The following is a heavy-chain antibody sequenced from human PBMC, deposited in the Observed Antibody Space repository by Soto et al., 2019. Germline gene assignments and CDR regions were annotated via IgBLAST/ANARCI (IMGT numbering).Heavy chain of an antibody. CDR1: GGFVSSGSYY. D-gene: IGHD1-1*01. CDR2: MSHSGGT. Sequence: QVQLQQWGAGLLKPSETLSLTCAVYGGFVSSGSYYWSWIRQPPGKGLEWFGDMSHSGGTHFNPSLKSRVTISVDTSKNQFSLKMSYVTAADTALYYCARVERGTATTVVDAFDIWGPGTMVTVSS. V-gene: IGHV4-34*01. CDR3: ARVERGTATTVVDAFDI. J-gene: IGHJ3*02.